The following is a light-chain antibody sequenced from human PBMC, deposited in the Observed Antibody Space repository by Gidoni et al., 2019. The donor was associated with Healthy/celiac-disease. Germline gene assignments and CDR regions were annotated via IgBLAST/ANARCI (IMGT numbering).Light chain of an antibody. CDR2: GAS. Sequence: IVLTQSPGTLSLSPGERANLSCRARQSVSSSYLAWYQQKPGQAPRLLIYGASSRATGIPDRFSGSGSGTDFTLTISRLEPEDFAVYYCQQYGSSPPITFGQGTRLEIK. CDR1: QSVSSSY. CDR3: QQYGSSPPIT. V-gene: IGKV3-20*01. J-gene: IGKJ5*01.